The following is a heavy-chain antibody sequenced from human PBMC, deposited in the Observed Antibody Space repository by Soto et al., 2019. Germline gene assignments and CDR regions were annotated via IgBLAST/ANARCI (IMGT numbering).Heavy chain of an antibody. CDR1: GGTFSSYA. D-gene: IGHD2-2*02. Sequence: GASVKVSCKASGGTFSSYAISWVRQAPGQGLEWMGGIIPIFGTANYAQKFQGRVTITADESTSTAYMELSSRRSEDTAVYYCARNLPNLYGSHSGSDYWGQGTLVTVSS. V-gene: IGHV1-69*13. J-gene: IGHJ4*02. CDR3: ARNLPNLYGSHSGSDY. CDR2: IIPIFGTA.